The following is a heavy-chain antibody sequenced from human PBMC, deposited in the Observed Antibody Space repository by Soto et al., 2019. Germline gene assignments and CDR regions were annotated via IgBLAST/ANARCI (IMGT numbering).Heavy chain of an antibody. CDR2: INPTGGDT. CDR3: ARGSYASNVFIMDV. V-gene: IGHV1-46*04. J-gene: IGHJ6*02. D-gene: IGHD2-2*01. Sequence: QVQLVQSGAEVKRPGASVQVSCKTSGYTFTTYFMHWVRQAPGQGFEWLGRINPTGGDTVYAQKLQGRVSVTKDMSTSTVYIELGSLTSKDTAVYYCARGSYASNVFIMDVWGQVTAVTVSS. CDR1: GYTFTTYF.